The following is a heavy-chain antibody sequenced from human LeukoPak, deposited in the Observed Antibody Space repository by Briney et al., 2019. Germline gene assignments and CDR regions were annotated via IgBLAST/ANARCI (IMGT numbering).Heavy chain of an antibody. CDR1: GGSISSGGYY. Sequence: SETLSLTCTVSGGSISSGGYYWSWIRQHPGTGLEWIGYIYYSGSTYYNPSLKSRVTISVDTSKNQFSLKLSSVTAADTAVYYCARGSSSGWDTLGYWGQGTLVTVSS. J-gene: IGHJ4*02. D-gene: IGHD6-19*01. CDR3: ARGSSSGWDTLGY. V-gene: IGHV4-31*03. CDR2: IYYSGST.